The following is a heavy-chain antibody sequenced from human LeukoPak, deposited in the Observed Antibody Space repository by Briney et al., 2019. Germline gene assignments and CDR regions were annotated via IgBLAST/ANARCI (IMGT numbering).Heavy chain of an antibody. Sequence: KPSETLSLTRTVSGASVTTYYWSWIRQPAGKGLEWIGRIYSSGTTNYNLSLRGRVTMSLDTSRNQVSLKLSSVVAADTAMYYCARHYDKAFDYWGQGTLVTVSS. CDR3: ARHYDKAFDY. V-gene: IGHV4-4*07. CDR2: IYSSGTT. J-gene: IGHJ4*02. D-gene: IGHD3-16*01. CDR1: GASVTTYY.